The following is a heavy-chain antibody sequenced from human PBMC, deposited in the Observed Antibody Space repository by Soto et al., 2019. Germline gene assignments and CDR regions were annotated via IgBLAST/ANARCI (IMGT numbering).Heavy chain of an antibody. CDR2: IYYSGST. CDR1: GGSVSSGSYY. CDR3: ARDRVLYSSSWYVDD. V-gene: IGHV4-61*01. Sequence: PSETLSLTCTVSGGSVSSGSYYWSWIRQPPGKGLEWIGYIYYSGSTNYNPSLKSRVTISVDTSKNQFSLKLSSVTAADTAVYYCARDRVLYSSSWYVDDRGQGTLVTVSS. D-gene: IGHD6-13*01. J-gene: IGHJ4*02.